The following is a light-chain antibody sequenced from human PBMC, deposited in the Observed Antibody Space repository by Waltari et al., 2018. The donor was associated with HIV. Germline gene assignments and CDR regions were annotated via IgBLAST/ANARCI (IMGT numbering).Light chain of an antibody. CDR3: QQFGYSPYT. CDR2: GGS. V-gene: IGKV3-20*01. J-gene: IGKJ2*01. CDR1: QSVSSMY. Sequence: EIVLTQSPGTLSLSPGEGATLSCRASQSVSSMYLGWYQQKPGQAPRLLIYGGSSRATGIPDRFSGSGSGTDFTLTISRVEPEDLALYYCQQFGYSPYTFGQGTKVEIK.